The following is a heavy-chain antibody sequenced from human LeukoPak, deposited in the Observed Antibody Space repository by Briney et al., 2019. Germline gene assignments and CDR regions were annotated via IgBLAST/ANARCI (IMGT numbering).Heavy chain of an antibody. CDR3: ARGGSGSYYGAFDI. J-gene: IGHJ3*02. Sequence: ASVKVSCKASGYTFTSYDINWVRQATGQGLEWMGWMNPNSGNTGYAQKFQGRVTITRDTSASTAYMELSSLRSEDTAVYYCARGGSGSYYGAFDIWGQGTMVTVSS. CDR1: GYTFTSYD. D-gene: IGHD1-26*01. CDR2: MNPNSGNT. V-gene: IGHV1-8*01.